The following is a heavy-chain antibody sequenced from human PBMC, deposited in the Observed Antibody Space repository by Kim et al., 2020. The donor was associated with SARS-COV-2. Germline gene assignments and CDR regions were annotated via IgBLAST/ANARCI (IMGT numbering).Heavy chain of an antibody. J-gene: IGHJ4*02. CDR2: ISGSGGST. D-gene: IGHD2-15*01. Sequence: GGSLRLSCAASGFTFSSYAMSWVRQAPGKGLEWVSAISGSGGSTYYADSVKGRFTISRDNSKNTLYLQMNSLRAEDTAVYYCAKGGPYIVVVVAANLDYWGQGTLVTVSS. V-gene: IGHV3-23*01. CDR3: AKGGPYIVVVVAANLDY. CDR1: GFTFSSYA.